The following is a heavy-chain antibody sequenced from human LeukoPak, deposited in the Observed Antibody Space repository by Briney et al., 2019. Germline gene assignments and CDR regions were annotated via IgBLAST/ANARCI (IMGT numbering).Heavy chain of an antibody. D-gene: IGHD3-9*01. CDR3: ARSPRDYDVLTGYFTYYFDY. CDR1: GGSISSYH. Sequence: PSETLSLTCTVSGGSISSYHWSWIGQPPGKGLEWVGYIYYIGSTNYNPSLKSRVTISVDSSKNQFSLKLSSVTAADTAVYYCARSPRDYDVLTGYFTYYFDYWGQGILVTVSS. J-gene: IGHJ4*02. V-gene: IGHV4-59*01. CDR2: IYYIGST.